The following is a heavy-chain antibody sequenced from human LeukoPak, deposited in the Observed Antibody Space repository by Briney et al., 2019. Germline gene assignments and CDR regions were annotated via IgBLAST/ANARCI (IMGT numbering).Heavy chain of an antibody. Sequence: SETLSLTCTVSGGSLTNGDYYWTWICQPPGKGLEWIGYIYYSGRTYYNTSLQSRVSISLDMSKNQFSLRLSSVTAADTAVYYCARSAYYDFWNEYKKDWFDPWGQGALVTVSS. CDR1: GGSLTNGDYY. CDR2: IYYSGRT. V-gene: IGHV4-30-4*08. J-gene: IGHJ5*02. CDR3: ARSAYYDFWNEYKKDWFDP. D-gene: IGHD3-3*01.